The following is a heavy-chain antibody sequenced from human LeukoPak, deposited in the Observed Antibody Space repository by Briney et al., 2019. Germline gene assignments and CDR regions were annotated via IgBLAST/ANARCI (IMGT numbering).Heavy chain of an antibody. CDR1: GFTVSRSY. Sequence: GGSLRLSCAASGFTVSRSYMTWVRQAPGKGLEWISVIYSGGSTYYADSVKGRFTISRDNSKNIVYLQMNRLRADDTAVYYCAIADMPFFAHWGQGTLVTVSS. CDR3: AIADMPFFAH. CDR2: IYSGGST. J-gene: IGHJ4*02. V-gene: IGHV3-53*01. D-gene: IGHD2-2*01.